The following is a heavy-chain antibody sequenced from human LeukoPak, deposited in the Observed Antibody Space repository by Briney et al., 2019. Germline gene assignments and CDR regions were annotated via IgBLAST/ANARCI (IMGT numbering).Heavy chain of an antibody. CDR1: GFTFSSYE. CDR3: ARAGYDFWSGYYPHYYMDV. CDR2: ISSSGSTI. D-gene: IGHD3-3*01. J-gene: IGHJ6*03. Sequence: GGSLRLSCAASGFTFSSYEMNWVRQAPGKGLEWVSYISSSGSTIYYADSVKGRFTISRDNAKNSLCLQMNSLRAEDTAVYYCARAGYDFWSGYYPHYYMDVWGKGTTVTVSS. V-gene: IGHV3-48*03.